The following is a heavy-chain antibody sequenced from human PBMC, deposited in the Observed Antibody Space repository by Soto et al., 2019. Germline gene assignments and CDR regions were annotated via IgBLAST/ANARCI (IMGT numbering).Heavy chain of an antibody. D-gene: IGHD2-8*01. Sequence: QLQLQESGPGLVKPSETLSLTCTVSGGSISSSSYYWGWIRQPPGKGLEWIGSIYYSGSTYYNPSLKSRVTISVNTSKNQFSLKLSSVTAADTAVYYCARHIYCTNGVCYLNYYYMDVWGKGTTVTVSS. CDR2: IYYSGST. CDR3: ARHIYCTNGVCYLNYYYMDV. CDR1: GGSISSSSYY. V-gene: IGHV4-39*01. J-gene: IGHJ6*03.